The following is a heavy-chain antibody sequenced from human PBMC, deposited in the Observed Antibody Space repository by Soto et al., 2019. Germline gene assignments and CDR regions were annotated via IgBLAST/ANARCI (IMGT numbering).Heavy chain of an antibody. D-gene: IGHD3-3*01. Sequence: KPSETLSLTCTVSGGSISSGGYYWSWIRQHPGKGLEWIGYIYYSGSTYYNPSLKSRVTISVDTSKNQFSLKLSSVTAADTAVYYCARVRKESVTIFGVVIRYYFDYWGQGTPVTVSS. CDR2: IYYSGST. J-gene: IGHJ4*02. V-gene: IGHV4-31*03. CDR3: ARVRKESVTIFGVVIRYYFDY. CDR1: GGSISSGGYY.